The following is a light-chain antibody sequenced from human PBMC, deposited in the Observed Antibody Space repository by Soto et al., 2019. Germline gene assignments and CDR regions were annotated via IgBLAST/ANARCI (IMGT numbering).Light chain of an antibody. J-gene: IGKJ2*01. Sequence: EILLTQSPGTLSLSPGERATLSCRASQSVSSSYLAWYQQKPGQAPKLLIDGASSRATGIPARFSGSGSGTDFTLTISRLEPEDFAVYYCQQYGSSPHTFGQGTKVDIK. CDR3: QQYGSSPHT. CDR2: GAS. V-gene: IGKV3-20*01. CDR1: QSVSSSY.